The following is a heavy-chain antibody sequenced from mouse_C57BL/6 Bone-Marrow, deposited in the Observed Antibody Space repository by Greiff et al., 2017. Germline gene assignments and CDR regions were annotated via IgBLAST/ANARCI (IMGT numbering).Heavy chain of an antibody. V-gene: IGHV1-55*01. J-gene: IGHJ1*03. CDR2: IYPGSGST. CDR1: GYTFTSYW. D-gene: IGHD1-1*01. Sequence: VQLQQPGAELVKPGASVKMSCKASGYTFTSYWITWVKQRPGQGLEWIGDIYPGSGSTNYNEKFKSKATLTVDTSSSTAYMPLSSLTSDDSAVYCCARGVLYFGSSFWYFDVWGTGTTVTVSS. CDR3: ARGVLYFGSSFWYFDV.